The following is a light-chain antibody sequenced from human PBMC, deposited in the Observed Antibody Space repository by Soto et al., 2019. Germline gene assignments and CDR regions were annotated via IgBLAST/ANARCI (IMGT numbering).Light chain of an antibody. V-gene: IGKV1-5*01. CDR3: QQYTTYSYT. Sequence: DVQMTQSPSTLSASVGDRVTITCRASQSVTNWLAWYQQKPGKAPNLLIYDASRLQSGIPSRFRGSGSGTEFTLTISTLQPDDFATYYCQQYTTYSYTFGQGTKLEIK. CDR1: QSVTNW. J-gene: IGKJ2*01. CDR2: DAS.